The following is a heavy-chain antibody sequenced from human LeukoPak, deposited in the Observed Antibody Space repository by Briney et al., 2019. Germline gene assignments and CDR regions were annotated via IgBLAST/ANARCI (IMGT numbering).Heavy chain of an antibody. Sequence: GGSLRLSCAASGFTFSSYAMSWVRRAPGKGLEWVSAISGSGGSTYYADSVKGRFTISRDNSKNTLYLQMNSLRAEDTAVYYCAKATSYYYDSSGLDYWGQGTLVTVSS. V-gene: IGHV3-23*01. CDR1: GFTFSSYA. CDR3: AKATSYYYDSSGLDY. CDR2: ISGSGGST. D-gene: IGHD3-22*01. J-gene: IGHJ4*02.